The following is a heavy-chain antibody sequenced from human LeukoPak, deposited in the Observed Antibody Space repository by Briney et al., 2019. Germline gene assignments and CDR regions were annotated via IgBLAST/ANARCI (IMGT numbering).Heavy chain of an antibody. Sequence: GGSLRLPCAASGFTFSSYWMHWVRQAPGKGLEWVSRIDSDGSGTGYADSVKGRFTISRDNAKNTLYLQMNSLRAEDTAVYYCARGDVNWGQGTLVTVSS. CDR3: ARGDVN. CDR2: IDSDGSGT. V-gene: IGHV3-74*01. CDR1: GFTFSSYW. J-gene: IGHJ4*02.